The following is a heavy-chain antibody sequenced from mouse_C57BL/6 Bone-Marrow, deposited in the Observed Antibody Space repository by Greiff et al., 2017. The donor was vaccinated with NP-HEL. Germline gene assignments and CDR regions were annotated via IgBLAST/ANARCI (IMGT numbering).Heavy chain of an antibody. D-gene: IGHD4-1*01. J-gene: IGHJ2*01. CDR2: INPYNGGT. CDR1: GYTFTDYY. Sequence: VQLQQSGPVLVKPGASVKMSCKASGYTFTDYYMNWVKQSPGKSLEWIGVINPYNGGTSYNQKFKGKATLTVDKSSSTAYMELNSLTSEDSAVYDCARFYWDGEYYFDDWGQGTTLTVSS. V-gene: IGHV1-19*01. CDR3: ARFYWDGEYYFDD.